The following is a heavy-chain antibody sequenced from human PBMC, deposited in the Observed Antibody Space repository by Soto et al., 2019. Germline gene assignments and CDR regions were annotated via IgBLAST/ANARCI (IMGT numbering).Heavy chain of an antibody. CDR1: GFIFKMYW. CDR2: IYNDGTYS. V-gene: IGHV3-74*01. CDR3: TRGPRPISTGTGAY. J-gene: IGHJ4*02. Sequence: GGSLRLSWAASGFIFKMYWMHWVRQSPGKGLVWISRIYNDGTYSDYADSVRGRFTISRDNVNDTLYLQMNNLRAEDSGLYYCTRGPRPISTGTGAYWGQGTQVTVSS. D-gene: IGHD3-10*01.